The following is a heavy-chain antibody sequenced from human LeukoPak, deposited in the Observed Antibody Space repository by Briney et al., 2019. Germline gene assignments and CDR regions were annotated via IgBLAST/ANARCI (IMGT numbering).Heavy chain of an antibody. CDR1: GGTFSSYA. CDR3: ARLGSGSNSYTLDY. D-gene: IGHD4-11*01. J-gene: IGHJ4*02. Sequence: SVKVSCKASGGTFSSYAISWVRQAPGQGLEWMGRIIPIFGTANYAQKFQGRVTITMDESTSTAYMELSGLRSEDTAVYYCARLGSGSNSYTLDYWGQGTLVTVSS. V-gene: IGHV1-69*05. CDR2: IIPIFGTA.